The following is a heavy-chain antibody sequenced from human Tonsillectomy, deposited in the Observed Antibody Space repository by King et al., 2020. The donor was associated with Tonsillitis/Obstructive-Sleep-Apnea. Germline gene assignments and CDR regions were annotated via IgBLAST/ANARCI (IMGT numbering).Heavy chain of an antibody. CDR2: IYPSDSDT. Sequence: VQLVQSGAEVKKPGESLKISCKGSGYIFTNHWIGWVRQMPGKGLEWMGIIYPSDSDTTYSPSFQGQVTISADKSINTAYLQWSSLQASDSAMYYCARQGLYGDYIYPPDYWGQGTLVTVSS. CDR3: ARQGLYGDYIYPPDY. CDR1: GYIFTNHW. D-gene: IGHD4-17*01. V-gene: IGHV5-51*01. J-gene: IGHJ4*02.